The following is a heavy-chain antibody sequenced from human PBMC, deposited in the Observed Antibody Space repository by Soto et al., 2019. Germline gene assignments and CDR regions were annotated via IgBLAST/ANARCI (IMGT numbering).Heavy chain of an antibody. J-gene: IGHJ4*02. Sequence: SETLSLTCTVSGAPINSDYWSWIRQSPGKGLEWIGYIYHIGSTDYNPSLKSRVTISIDKSKNQFSLKLSSVTAADTAVYYCARARGYSSPFFDYWGQGTLVTVSS. D-gene: IGHD5-18*01. CDR1: GAPINSDY. V-gene: IGHV4-59*12. CDR3: ARARGYSSPFFDY. CDR2: IYHIGST.